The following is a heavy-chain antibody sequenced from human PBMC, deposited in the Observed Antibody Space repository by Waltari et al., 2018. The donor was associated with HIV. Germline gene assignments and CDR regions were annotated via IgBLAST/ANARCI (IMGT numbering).Heavy chain of an antibody. CDR1: GYSLTQFS. D-gene: IGHD3-9*01. V-gene: IGHV1-24*01. CDR3: ASNDRPVYFFDY. J-gene: IGHJ4*01. CDR2: FDPEGDET. Sequence: QVVLIESGAEVKQPGGSVKVSCKVAGYSLTQFSMHWVRQAPGKGLEWMGGFDPEGDETIYAQKFQGRLSMTEDTSTDTAYMELRGLRSDDTAVYYCASNDRPVYFFDYWSHGTLVTVSS.